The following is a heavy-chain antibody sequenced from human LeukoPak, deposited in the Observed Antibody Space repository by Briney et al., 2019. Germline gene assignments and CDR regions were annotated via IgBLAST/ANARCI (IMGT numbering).Heavy chain of an antibody. CDR1: GFTVSSNY. J-gene: IGHJ3*02. D-gene: IGHD3-10*01. CDR2: IYSGGST. CDR3: ARDRAPIFTMVRDDAFDI. Sequence: GGSLRLSCAASGFTVSSNYMSWVRQAPGKGLEWVSVIYSGGSTYYADSVKGRFTISRDNAKNSLYLQMNSLRAEDTAVYYCARDRAPIFTMVRDDAFDIWGQGTMVTVSS. V-gene: IGHV3-53*01.